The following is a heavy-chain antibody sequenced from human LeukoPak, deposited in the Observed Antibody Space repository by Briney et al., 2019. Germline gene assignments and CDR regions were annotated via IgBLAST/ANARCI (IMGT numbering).Heavy chain of an antibody. CDR1: GASVSSGGYY. Sequence: PSETLSLTCTVSGASVSSGGYYWSWIRQHPGKGLEWIGYIYYSGSTYYNPSLKSRVTISVDTSKNQFSLKLSSVTAADTAVYYCARDLGTAAGPGYNWFDPWGQGTLVTVSS. CDR3: ARDLGTAAGPGYNWFDP. V-gene: IGHV4-31*03. CDR2: IYYSGST. D-gene: IGHD6-13*01. J-gene: IGHJ5*02.